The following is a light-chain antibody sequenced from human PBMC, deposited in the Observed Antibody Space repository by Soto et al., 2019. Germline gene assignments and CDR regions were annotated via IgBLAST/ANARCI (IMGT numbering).Light chain of an antibody. Sequence: EVVMTQSPATLSVSPGERATLSCRASQSVGTYLAWFQQKPGQAPRLLIYGAFTRATGIPARFSGSGSGTEFTLTISSLQSEDFAVYYCQQYNNWPRTFGQGTKVEI. V-gene: IGKV3D-15*01. CDR1: QSVGTY. J-gene: IGKJ1*01. CDR3: QQYNNWPRT. CDR2: GAF.